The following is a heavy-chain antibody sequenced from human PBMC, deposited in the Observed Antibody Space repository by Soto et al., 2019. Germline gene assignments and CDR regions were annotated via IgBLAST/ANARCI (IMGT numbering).Heavy chain of an antibody. CDR2: INPSGGST. J-gene: IGHJ4*02. V-gene: IGHV1-46*01. CDR1: GYTFTSYY. D-gene: IGHD3-22*01. CDR3: ARDVYYDSSGYYQQFDY. Sequence: ASVKVSCKASGYTFTSYYMHWVRQAPGQGLEWMGIINPSGGSTSYAQKFQGRVTMTRDTSTSTVYMELSSLRSEDTAVYYCARDVYYDSSGYYQQFDYWGQGTLVTVSS.